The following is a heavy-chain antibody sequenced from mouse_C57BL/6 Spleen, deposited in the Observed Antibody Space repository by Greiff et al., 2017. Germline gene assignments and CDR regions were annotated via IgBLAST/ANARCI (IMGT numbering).Heavy chain of an antibody. CDR3: TRPDGYFAWFAY. Sequence: EVKLEESGGGLVQPGGSMKLSCAASGFTFSDAWMDWVRQSPEKGLEWVAEIRNKANNHATYYAESVKGRFTISRDDSKSSVYLQMNSLRAEDTGIYYCTRPDGYFAWFAYWGQGTLVTVSA. J-gene: IGHJ3*01. D-gene: IGHD2-3*01. V-gene: IGHV6-6*01. CDR1: GFTFSDAW. CDR2: IRNKANNHAT.